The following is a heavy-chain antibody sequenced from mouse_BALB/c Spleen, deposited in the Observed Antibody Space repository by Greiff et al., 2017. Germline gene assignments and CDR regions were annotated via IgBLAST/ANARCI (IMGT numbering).Heavy chain of an antibody. CDR1: GYTFTSYW. Sequence: SGTVLARPGASVKMSCKASGYTFTSYWMHWVKQRPGQGLEWIGAIYPGNSDTSYNQKFKGKAKLTAVTSTSTAYMELSSLTNEDSAVYYCTRRRFITTATGFDYWGQGTTLTVSS. D-gene: IGHD1-2*01. CDR2: IYPGNSDT. V-gene: IGHV1-5*01. CDR3: TRRRFITTATGFDY. J-gene: IGHJ2*01.